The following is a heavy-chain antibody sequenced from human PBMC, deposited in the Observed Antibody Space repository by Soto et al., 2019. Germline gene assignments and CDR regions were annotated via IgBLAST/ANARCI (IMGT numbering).Heavy chain of an antibody. CDR3: AKRGYCSSISCSYYFDY. CDR1: GFTFRSYA. V-gene: IGHV3-23*01. J-gene: IGHJ4*02. D-gene: IGHD2-2*01. CDR2: ISGSGGSA. Sequence: PGGSLRLSCLASGFTFRSYAMTWVRQGPGRGLEWVSAISGSGGSAFSADSVKGRFTISRDNSKNTLYLQMNSLRAEDTAVYDSAKRGYCSSISCSYYFDYWGKGTLVTVSS.